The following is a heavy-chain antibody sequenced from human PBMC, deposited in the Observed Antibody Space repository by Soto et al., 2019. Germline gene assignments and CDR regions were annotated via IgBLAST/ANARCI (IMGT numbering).Heavy chain of an antibody. CDR2: ISAHNGNT. J-gene: IGHJ4*02. Sequence: QVHLVQSGAEVKKPGASVKVSCKGSVYAFTTYGITWVRQAPGQGLEWMGWISAHNGNTNYAQKLQGRVTVTRETSTSTAYMELRSLRSDDTAVYYCARGRYGDYWGQGALVTVSS. CDR1: VYAFTTYG. D-gene: IGHD1-1*01. V-gene: IGHV1-18*01. CDR3: ARGRYGDY.